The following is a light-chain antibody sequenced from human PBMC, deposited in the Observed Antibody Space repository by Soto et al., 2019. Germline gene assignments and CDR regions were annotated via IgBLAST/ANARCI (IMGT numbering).Light chain of an antibody. CDR2: EVS. CDR3: TSYTSTSTLL. CDR1: SSDVGGYNY. V-gene: IGLV2-14*01. Sequence: QSALTQPASVSGSPGQSITISCTGSSSDVGGYNYVSWYQQLPGKAPKLLIYEVSNRASGISYRFSGSKSGSTASLTISGLQPEDEADYYCTSYTSTSTLLFGGGTQLTVL. J-gene: IGLJ3*02.